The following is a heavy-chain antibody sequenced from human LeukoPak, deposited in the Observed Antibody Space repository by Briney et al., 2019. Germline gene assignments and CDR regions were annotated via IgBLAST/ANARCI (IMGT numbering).Heavy chain of an antibody. V-gene: IGHV4-59*02. CDR2: IYYTGT. D-gene: IGHD3-22*01. CDR3: ARVVVISSYYYYYMDV. CDR1: GGSVSDYY. J-gene: IGHJ6*03. Sequence: SETLSLTCTVSGGSVSDYYWSWIRQSPGKGLEWIGYIYYTGTSYNPSLKSRVTISGDTSKNQFSLNLSSVTAADTAVYYCARVVVISSYYYYYMDVWGKGTTVTISS.